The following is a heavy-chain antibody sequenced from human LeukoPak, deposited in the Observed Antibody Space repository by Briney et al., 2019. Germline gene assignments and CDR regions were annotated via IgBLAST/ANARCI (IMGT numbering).Heavy chain of an antibody. Sequence: GGSLRLSCAASGFTFGSYAMSWVRQAPGEGLEWVSAISASGFTTHYADSVKGRFTISKDNSKNTLYLQMNSLRAEDTAVYYCAKDSRGNYAAWLDPWGQGTLVTVSS. J-gene: IGHJ5*02. CDR1: GFTFGSYA. V-gene: IGHV3-23*01. CDR3: AKDSRGNYAAWLDP. D-gene: IGHD4-11*01. CDR2: ISASGFTT.